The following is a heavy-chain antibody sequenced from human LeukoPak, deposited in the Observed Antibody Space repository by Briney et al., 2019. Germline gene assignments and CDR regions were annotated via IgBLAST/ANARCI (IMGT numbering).Heavy chain of an antibody. J-gene: IGHJ4*02. CDR1: GFTFSSNG. V-gene: IGHV3-30*02. CDR2: IQNDGNNK. D-gene: IGHD3-22*01. Sequence: GGSLRLSCAASGFTFSSNGMHWVRQAPGKGLEWVAFIQNDGNNKKYADSVKGRFTISRDNSKNTLYLQMNSLTAEDTAMYYCANLDYYDSSGYRYYFDYWGQGTLVTVSS. CDR3: ANLDYYDSSGYRYYFDY.